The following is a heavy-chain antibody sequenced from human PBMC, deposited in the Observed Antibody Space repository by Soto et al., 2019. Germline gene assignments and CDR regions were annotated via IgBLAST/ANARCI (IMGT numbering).Heavy chain of an antibody. Sequence: PGASLKISRQASGSTFTSYWIAWVRQRPGTGLQLMGSIYPADSDTGYRPSFQGQVTISADKSINTGCVQWPTLAASDTAMYYCAILMVATPHFDHWRQRALVGVSS. CDR3: AILMVATPHFDH. D-gene: IGHD2-8*01. J-gene: IGHJ4*02. CDR1: GSTFTSYW. V-gene: IGHV5-51*03. CDR2: IYPADSDT.